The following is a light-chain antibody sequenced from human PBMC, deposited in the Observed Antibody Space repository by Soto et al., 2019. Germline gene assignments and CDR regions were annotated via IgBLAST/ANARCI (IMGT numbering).Light chain of an antibody. J-gene: IGLJ3*02. Sequence: QSVLTQPPSVSAAPGQKVTISCSGSSSNIGNNYVSWYQQLPGTAPKLLIYENNKRPSGIPDRFSGSKSGTSATLGITGLQTGDEADYYCGTWDSSLSGVLGGGTKLTVL. CDR3: GTWDSSLSGV. CDR2: ENN. V-gene: IGLV1-51*02. CDR1: SSNIGNNY.